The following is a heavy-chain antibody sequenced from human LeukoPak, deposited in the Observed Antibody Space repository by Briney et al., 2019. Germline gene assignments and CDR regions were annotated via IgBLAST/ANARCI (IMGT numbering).Heavy chain of an antibody. CDR3: AKLGGGDCYFHFDI. J-gene: IGHJ3*02. D-gene: IGHD2-21*01. CDR2: ISGSGGST. CDR1: GFTFSSYA. V-gene: IGHV3-23*01. Sequence: VGSLRLPCAASGFTFSSYAMSWVRQAPGKGLEWVSAISGSGGSTYYADSVKGRFTISRDNSKNTLYLQMNSLRAEDTAVYYCAKLGGGDCYFHFDIWGQGTMVTVSS.